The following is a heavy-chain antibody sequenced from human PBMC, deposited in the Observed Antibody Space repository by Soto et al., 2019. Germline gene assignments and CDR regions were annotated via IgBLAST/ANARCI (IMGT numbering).Heavy chain of an antibody. Sequence: SETLSLTCTVSGGSISSGGYYWSWIRQHPGKGLEWIGYIYYSGSTYYNPSLKSRVTISVDTSKNQFSLKLSSVTAADTAVYYCARAEQQLVRVDYWGQGTLVTVSS. D-gene: IGHD6-13*01. J-gene: IGHJ4*02. CDR1: GGSISSGGYY. V-gene: IGHV4-31*03. CDR3: ARAEQQLVRVDY. CDR2: IYYSGST.